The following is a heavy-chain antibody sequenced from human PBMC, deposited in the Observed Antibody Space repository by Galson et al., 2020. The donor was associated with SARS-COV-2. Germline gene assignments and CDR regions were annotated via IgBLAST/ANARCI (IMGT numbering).Heavy chain of an antibody. D-gene: IGHD3-22*01. CDR2: ISAYNGNT. V-gene: IGHV1-18*01. CDR1: GYTFTSYG. Sequence: ASVKVSCKASGYTFTSYGISWVRQAPGQGLEWMGWISAYNGNTNYAQKIQGRVTMTTDTSTSTAYMELRSLRSDDTAVYYCARAPTYYDSSGYFTLEDYFDYWGQGTLVTVSS. CDR3: ARAPTYYDSSGYFTLEDYFDY. J-gene: IGHJ4*02.